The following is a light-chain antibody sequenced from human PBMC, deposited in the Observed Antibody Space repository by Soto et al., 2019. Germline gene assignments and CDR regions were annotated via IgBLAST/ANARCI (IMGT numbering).Light chain of an antibody. CDR3: QQSYSSPIT. CDR2: SAS. CDR1: QSFSNY. J-gene: IGKJ5*01. V-gene: IGKV1-8*01. Sequence: AIRMTQSPSSFSASTGDRVTITCRASQSFSNYLACYQQKPGKAPKLLIYSASTFQSGVPSRFSGSGSGTDFTLTISSLQPEDFTTYYCQQSYSSPITFGQGTRLEIK.